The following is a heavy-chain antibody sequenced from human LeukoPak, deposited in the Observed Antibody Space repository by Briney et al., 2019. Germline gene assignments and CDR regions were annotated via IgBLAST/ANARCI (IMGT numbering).Heavy chain of an antibody. J-gene: IGHJ6*03. D-gene: IGHD4-17*01. V-gene: IGHV3-48*03. CDR2: ISTSGSSI. CDR1: GFTFSTYE. CDR3: ARDATTELGTVYMDV. Sequence: GGSLRLSCAASGFTFSTYEINWARQAPGKGLEWLSHISTSGSSIHYADSVKGRFTISRDNAKNSLYLQMNSLRVEDTAVYYCARDATTELGTVYMDVWGKGTTVTISS.